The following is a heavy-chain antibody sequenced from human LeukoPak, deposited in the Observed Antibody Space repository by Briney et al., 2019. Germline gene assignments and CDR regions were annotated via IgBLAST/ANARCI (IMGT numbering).Heavy chain of an antibody. V-gene: IGHV1-8*02. D-gene: IGHD3-10*01. CDR2: MNPNSGNT. CDR1: GYTFTSYG. Sequence: VASVKVSCKASGYTFTSYGINWVRQATGQGLEWMGWMNPNSGNTGYAQKFQGRVTMTRNTSISTAYMELSSLRSEDTAVYYCARETSALYYYGSGSLDYWGQGTLVTVSS. J-gene: IGHJ4*02. CDR3: ARETSALYYYGSGSLDY.